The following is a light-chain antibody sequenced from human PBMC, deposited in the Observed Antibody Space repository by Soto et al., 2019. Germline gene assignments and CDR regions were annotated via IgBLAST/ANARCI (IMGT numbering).Light chain of an antibody. CDR1: QSVSSY. CDR3: QERSRWPWT. J-gene: IGKJ1*01. CDR2: DAS. Sequence: EIVLTQSPATLSLSPGERATLSCRASQSVSSYLTWYQQKPGQAPRLLMYDASNRATGIPARFSGRGSGTDLAVTISARECEDFAVYYYQERSRWPWTFGLGTKVEIK. V-gene: IGKV3-11*01.